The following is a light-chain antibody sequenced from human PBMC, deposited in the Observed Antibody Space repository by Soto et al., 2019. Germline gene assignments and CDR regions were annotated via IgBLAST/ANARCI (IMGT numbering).Light chain of an antibody. CDR3: YQDNNWPPWT. CDR2: GAS. Sequence: EIEMTQSPATLSVSEGERTTISCRASQSVSRNLAWYQQKPGQAPSLLIYGASTRATGITARFSGSGSGTEFTLPISSLQPEDVSVYYCYQDNNWPPWTFGQGTKVEIK. J-gene: IGKJ1*01. CDR1: QSVSRN. V-gene: IGKV3-15*01.